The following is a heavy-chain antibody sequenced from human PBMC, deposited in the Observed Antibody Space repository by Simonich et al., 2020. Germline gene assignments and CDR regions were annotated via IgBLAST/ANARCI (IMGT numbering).Heavy chain of an antibody. CDR1: GYTFTGYY. J-gene: IGHJ3*02. D-gene: IGHD2-2*01. CDR2: INPNRGGT. V-gene: IGHV1-2*02. CDR3: ARDPVVPAAIRNAFDI. Sequence: QVQLVQSGAEVKKPGASVKVSCKASGYTFTGYYMHWVRQAPGQGLGVMGGINPNRGGTNYEQKFQGRVTMTRDTSIRTAYMELSRLRSDDTAVYYCARDPVVPAAIRNAFDIWGQGTMVTVSS.